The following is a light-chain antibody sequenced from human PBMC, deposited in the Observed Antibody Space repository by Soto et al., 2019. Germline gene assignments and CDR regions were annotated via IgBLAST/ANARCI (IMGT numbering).Light chain of an antibody. V-gene: IGKV1-5*03. CDR2: KAS. Sequence: DIQMTQSPSTLSASVGDRVTITCRASQSISSWLAWYQQKPGKAPKLLIYKASTLESGVPSNFRGSGSGTEFTLTISSLQPEDFASYYCQQYNSYPWTFGQGTKV. CDR3: QQYNSYPWT. J-gene: IGKJ1*01. CDR1: QSISSW.